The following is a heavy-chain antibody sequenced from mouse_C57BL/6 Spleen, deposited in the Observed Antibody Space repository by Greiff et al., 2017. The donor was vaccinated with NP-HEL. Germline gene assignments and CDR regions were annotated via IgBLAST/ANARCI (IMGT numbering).Heavy chain of an antibody. V-gene: IGHV1-50*01. J-gene: IGHJ2*01. Sequence: QVQLQQPGAELVKPGASVKLSCKASGYTFTSYWMQWVKQRPGQGLEWIGEIDPSDSYTNYNQKFKGKATLTVDTSSSTAYMQLSSLTSEDSAVYYCARSSLLEDFDYWGQGTTLTVSS. D-gene: IGHD2-14*01. CDR3: ARSSLLEDFDY. CDR1: GYTFTSYW. CDR2: IDPSDSYT.